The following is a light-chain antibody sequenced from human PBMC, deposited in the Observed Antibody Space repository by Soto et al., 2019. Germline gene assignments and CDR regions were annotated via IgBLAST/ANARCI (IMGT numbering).Light chain of an antibody. Sequence: QSALTQPPSASGSPGQSVTISCTGTTTDVGGYDLVSWYQQHPGKAPKVIIYEVTKRPSGVPDRFFGSKSGSTASLTVSGLPAEDEAVYYCCSYTVGDTVVFGGGTQLTVL. V-gene: IGLV2-8*01. CDR2: EVT. J-gene: IGLJ2*01. CDR3: CSYTVGDTVV. CDR1: TTDVGGYDL.